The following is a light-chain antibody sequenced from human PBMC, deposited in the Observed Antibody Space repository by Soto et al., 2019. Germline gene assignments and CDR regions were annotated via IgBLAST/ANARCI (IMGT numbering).Light chain of an antibody. Sequence: EIVLTQSPATLSLSPWGRATLSCRASQSVSSYLAWYQQKPGQAPRLLIYDASNRATGIPARFSGSGSGTDFTLTISSLEPEDFAVYYCQQRSNWRLTFGGGTKVDIK. CDR1: QSVSSY. V-gene: IGKV3-11*01. J-gene: IGKJ4*01. CDR2: DAS. CDR3: QQRSNWRLT.